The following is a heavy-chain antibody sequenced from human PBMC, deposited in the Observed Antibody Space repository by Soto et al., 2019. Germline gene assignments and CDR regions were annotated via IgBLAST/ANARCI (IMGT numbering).Heavy chain of an antibody. D-gene: IGHD5-18*01. CDR1: GFSLSNTRMG. CDR3: ARGPCAAYSSGLLYYNSGLDV. J-gene: IGHJ6*02. CDR2: IFSSDAK. V-gene: IGHV2-26*01. Sequence: QVTLKESGPVLVKPTETLTLTCTVSGFSLSNTRMGVSWIRQPPGKALEWRAHIFSSDAKSDTSSLKRTPTTPRDTSNSQVVLTITNMDPVDTATYSCARGPCAAYSSGLLYYNSGLDVWGQGTTFTVSS.